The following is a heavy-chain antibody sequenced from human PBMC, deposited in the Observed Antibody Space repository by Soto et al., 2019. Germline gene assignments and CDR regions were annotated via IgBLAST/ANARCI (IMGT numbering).Heavy chain of an antibody. V-gene: IGHV3-23*01. CDR2: ISGSGGST. J-gene: IGHJ3*02. Sequence: GGSLRLSCAASGFTFSSYAMSWVRQAPGKGLEWVSAISGSGGSTYYADSVKGRFTISRDNSKNTLYLQMNSLRAEDTAVYYCAKQGGDVSMIVVATKTETDAFDIWGQGTMVTVSS. D-gene: IGHD3-22*01. CDR3: AKQGGDVSMIVVATKTETDAFDI. CDR1: GFTFSSYA.